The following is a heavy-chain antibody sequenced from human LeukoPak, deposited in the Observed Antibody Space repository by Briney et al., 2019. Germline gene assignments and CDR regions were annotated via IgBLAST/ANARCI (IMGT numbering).Heavy chain of an antibody. J-gene: IGHJ3*02. CDR2: INHSGST. Sequence: SETLSLTCAVYGGSFSGYYWSWIRQPPGKGLEWIGEINHSGSTNYNPSLKSRVTISVDTSKNQFSLKLSSVTAADTAVYYCGRGRWPDAFDIWGQGTMVTVSS. D-gene: IGHD4-23*01. CDR1: GGSFSGYY. V-gene: IGHV4-34*01. CDR3: GRGRWPDAFDI.